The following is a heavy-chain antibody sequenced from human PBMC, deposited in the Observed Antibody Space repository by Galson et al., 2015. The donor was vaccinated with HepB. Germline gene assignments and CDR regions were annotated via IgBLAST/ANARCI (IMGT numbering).Heavy chain of an antibody. V-gene: IGHV3-30*04. CDR3: ARAPQWLELYYFDY. CDR1: GFTFSSYA. CDR2: ISYDGSNK. D-gene: IGHD6-19*01. J-gene: IGHJ4*02. Sequence: SLRLSCAASGFTFSSYAMHWVRQAPGKGLEWVAVISYDGSNKYYADSVKGRFTISRDNSKNTLYLQMNSLRAEDTAVYYCARAPQWLELYYFDYWGQGTLVTVAS.